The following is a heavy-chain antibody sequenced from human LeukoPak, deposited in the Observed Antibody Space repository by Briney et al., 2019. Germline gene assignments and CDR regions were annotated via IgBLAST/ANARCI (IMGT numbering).Heavy chain of an antibody. D-gene: IGHD6-25*01. CDR1: GYSISSGYY. Sequence: SETLSLTCTVSGYSISSGYYWGWIRQPPGKGLEWIGSIYHSGSTYYNPSLKSRVTISVDTSKNQFSLKLSSVTAADTAVYYCARANEGGSGHYMDVWGKGTTVTVSS. J-gene: IGHJ6*03. CDR3: ARANEGGSGHYMDV. V-gene: IGHV4-38-2*02. CDR2: IYHSGST.